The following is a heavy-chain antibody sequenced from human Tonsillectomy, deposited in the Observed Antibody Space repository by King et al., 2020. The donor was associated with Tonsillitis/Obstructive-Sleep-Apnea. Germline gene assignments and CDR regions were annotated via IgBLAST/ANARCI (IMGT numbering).Heavy chain of an antibody. CDR2: ISYDGSNK. D-gene: IGHD3-16*01. Sequence: VQLVESGGGVVQPGRSLRLSCAASGFTFSSYAMHWVRQAPGKGLEWVAVISYDGSNKYYADSVKGRFTISRDNSKNTLYLQMNSLRAEDTAVYYCARRGAPYYFDYWGQGTLVTVSS. V-gene: IGHV3-30*04. CDR1: GFTFSSYA. CDR3: ARRGAPYYFDY. J-gene: IGHJ4*02.